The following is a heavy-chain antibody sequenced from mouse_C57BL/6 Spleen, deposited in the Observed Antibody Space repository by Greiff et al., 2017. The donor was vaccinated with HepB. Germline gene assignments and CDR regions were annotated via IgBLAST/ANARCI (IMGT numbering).Heavy chain of an antibody. Sequence: EVQVVESGGGLVKPGGSLKLSCAASGFTFSDYGMHWVRQAPEKGLEWVAYISSGSSTIYYADTVKGRFTISRDNAKNTLFLQMTSLRSEDTAMYYCAMRGTGTSYFDVWGTGTTVTVSS. CDR3: AMRGTGTSYFDV. CDR2: ISSGSSTI. V-gene: IGHV5-17*01. D-gene: IGHD4-1*01. J-gene: IGHJ1*03. CDR1: GFTFSDYG.